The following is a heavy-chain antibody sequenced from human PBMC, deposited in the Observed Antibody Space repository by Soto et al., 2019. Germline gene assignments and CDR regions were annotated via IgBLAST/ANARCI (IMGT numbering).Heavy chain of an antibody. V-gene: IGHV3-23*01. J-gene: IGHJ4*02. CDR2: ISGSGGST. D-gene: IGHD2-15*01. CDR3: AKELGYCSGGSCYYFDY. Sequence: EVQLLESGGGLVQPGGSLRLSCAASGFTFSSYAMSWVRQAPGKGLEWVSAISGSGGSTYYADSVKGRFTISRDNSKNTLYLQMNSLRAEDTAVYYCAKELGYCSGGSCYYFDYWGQGTLVTVSS. CDR1: GFTFSSYA.